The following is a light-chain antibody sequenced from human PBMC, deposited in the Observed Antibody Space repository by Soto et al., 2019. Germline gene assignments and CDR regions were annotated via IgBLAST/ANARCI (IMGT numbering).Light chain of an antibody. V-gene: IGKV3-11*01. CDR1: QSVSSY. Sequence: EILLTQSPATLSLSPWERATLSWRASQSVSSYLAWYQQKPGQAPRLLIYDASNRATGIPARFSGSGSGTDFTLTISSLEPEDFAVYYCQQRSNWPPTLTFGQGTRLEIK. CDR2: DAS. CDR3: QQRSNWPPTLT. J-gene: IGKJ5*01.